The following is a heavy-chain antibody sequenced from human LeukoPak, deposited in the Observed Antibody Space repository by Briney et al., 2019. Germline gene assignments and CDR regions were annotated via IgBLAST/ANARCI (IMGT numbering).Heavy chain of an antibody. Sequence: ASVKVSCKASGYTFTGDHLHWVRQAPGQGLEYMGRINPNTGDTNYAQQFQGRVTMTRDTSISTAYMELSSLRFDDTAVYYCARRSGSGGYYKGIDYWGQGTLVTVSS. CDR1: GYTFTGDH. D-gene: IGHD3-10*01. CDR3: ARRSGSGGYYKGIDY. V-gene: IGHV1-2*06. J-gene: IGHJ4*02. CDR2: INPNTGDT.